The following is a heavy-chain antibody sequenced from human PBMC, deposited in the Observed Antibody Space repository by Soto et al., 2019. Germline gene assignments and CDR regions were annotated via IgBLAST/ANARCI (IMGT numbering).Heavy chain of an antibody. Sequence: SETLSLTCXVSGGSFSGPYWGWIRQPPGKGLEWIGHISHSGSTNYRPSLKSRVTISIDTYNNQFFLKLSFVTAADTAVYYCAREDYYDSSGFGLWGQGTLVTVSS. CDR2: ISHSGST. D-gene: IGHD3-22*01. CDR1: GGSFSGPY. V-gene: IGHV4-59*11. J-gene: IGHJ4*02. CDR3: AREDYYDSSGFGL.